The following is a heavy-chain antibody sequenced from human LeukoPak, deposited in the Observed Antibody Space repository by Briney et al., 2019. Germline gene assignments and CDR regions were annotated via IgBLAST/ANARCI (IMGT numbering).Heavy chain of an antibody. CDR3: ARDYNDAFDI. CDR1: GFTFSSYS. V-gene: IGHV3-21*01. D-gene: IGHD1-1*01. Sequence: GGSLRLSCAASGFTFSSYSMNWVRQAPGKGLEWVSSINSRSSYIYYADSVKGRFTISRDNANNSLYLQMNSLRADDTAVYYCARDYNDAFDIWGQGTMVTVSS. J-gene: IGHJ3*02. CDR2: INSRSSYI.